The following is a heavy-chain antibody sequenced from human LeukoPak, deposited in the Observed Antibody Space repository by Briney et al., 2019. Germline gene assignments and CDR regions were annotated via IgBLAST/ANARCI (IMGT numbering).Heavy chain of an antibody. CDR2: ISGSGGST. Sequence: GGSLRLSCAASGFSFSSYNMNWVRQAPGKGLEWVSAISGSGGSTYYADSVKGRFTISRDNSKNTLYLQMNSLRAEDTAVYYCAKDVRKDIVVVVAATDWFDPWGQGTLVTVSS. D-gene: IGHD2-15*01. CDR1: GFSFSSYN. V-gene: IGHV3-23*01. J-gene: IGHJ5*02. CDR3: AKDVRKDIVVVVAATDWFDP.